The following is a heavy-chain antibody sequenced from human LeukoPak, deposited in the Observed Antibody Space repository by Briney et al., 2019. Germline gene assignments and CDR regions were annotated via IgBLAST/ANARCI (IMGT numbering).Heavy chain of an antibody. J-gene: IGHJ5*02. CDR1: GGSISSGSYY. D-gene: IGHD3-10*01. Sequence: SQTLSLTCTVSGGSISSGSYYWSWIRQPAGKGLEWIGRIYTSGSTNYNPSLKSRVTISVDTSKNQFSLKLSSVTAAGTAVYYCAREEGDYYGSGSSNWFDPWGQGTLVTVSS. V-gene: IGHV4-61*02. CDR3: AREEGDYYGSGSSNWFDP. CDR2: IYTSGST.